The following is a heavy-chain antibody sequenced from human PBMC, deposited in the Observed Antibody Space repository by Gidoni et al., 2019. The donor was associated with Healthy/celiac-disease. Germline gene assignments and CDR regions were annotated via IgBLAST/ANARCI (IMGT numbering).Heavy chain of an antibody. J-gene: IGHJ4*02. D-gene: IGHD3-3*01. Sequence: EVLLLESGGGLVQPGGSLSLSCAASRFTFSSYAMSWVRQAPGKGLEWVSSISDSGDSTYYADSVKGRFTISRDNSKYTLYLQMSSLRAEDTAIYYCAKYTIFGVVSLALDYWGQGTLVTVSS. CDR2: ISDSGDST. CDR3: AKYTIFGVVSLALDY. CDR1: RFTFSSYA. V-gene: IGHV3-23*01.